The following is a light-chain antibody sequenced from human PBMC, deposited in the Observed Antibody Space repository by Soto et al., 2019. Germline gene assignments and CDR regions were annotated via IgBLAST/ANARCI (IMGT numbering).Light chain of an antibody. Sequence: EIVMTQPPATLSVSPGVRATLSCRASQSISDTLAWYQQKPGQAPRLLIHGASTRAPGFPARFSGSGSGTDFTLTISSLQSEDFAVYYCQQYDNWPWTFGQGTKVDIK. CDR2: GAS. CDR1: QSISDT. CDR3: QQYDNWPWT. J-gene: IGKJ1*01. V-gene: IGKV3-15*01.